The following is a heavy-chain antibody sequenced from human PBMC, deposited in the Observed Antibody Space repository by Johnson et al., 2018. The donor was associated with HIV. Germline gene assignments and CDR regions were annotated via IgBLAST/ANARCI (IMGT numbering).Heavy chain of an antibody. D-gene: IGHD6-6*01. CDR3: ARDGRGEQLVDQGDAFDI. V-gene: IGHV3-20*04. CDR1: GFTFDDYG. Sequence: VQLVESGGGLVKPGGSLRLSCAASGFTFDDYGMSWVRQAPGKGLEWVSGINWNGGSTAYGDSVKGRFPISRDNAKNSLYLQINSLRAEDTALYFCARDGRGEQLVDQGDAFDIWGQGTMVTVSS. CDR2: INWNGGST. J-gene: IGHJ3*02.